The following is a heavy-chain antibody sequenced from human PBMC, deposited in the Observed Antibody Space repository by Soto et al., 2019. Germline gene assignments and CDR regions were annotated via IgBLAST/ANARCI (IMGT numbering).Heavy chain of an antibody. CDR2: IRSKANSYAT. CDR3: TRHATYCSSTSCAEKYYYYYMDV. Sequence: GGSLRLSCAASGFTFSGSAMHWVRQASGKGLEWVGRIRSKANSYATAYAASVKGRFTISRDDSKNTAYLQMNSLKTEDTAVYYCTRHATYCSSTSCAEKYYYYYMDVWGKGTTVTVSS. J-gene: IGHJ6*03. D-gene: IGHD2-2*01. V-gene: IGHV3-73*01. CDR1: GFTFSGSA.